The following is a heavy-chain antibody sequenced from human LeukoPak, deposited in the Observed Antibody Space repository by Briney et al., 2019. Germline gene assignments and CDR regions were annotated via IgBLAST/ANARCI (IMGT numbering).Heavy chain of an antibody. CDR2: INKAGTQK. D-gene: IGHD2-8*02. CDR3: ARELVVGPAEYFQD. J-gene: IGHJ1*01. V-gene: IGHV3-7*01. CDR1: EFTFSTYW. Sequence: GGSLRLSCAASEFTFSTYWMSWVRQTPGKGLEWVANINKAGTQKHYMDSVRGRFTISRDNAKNSLSLQMNSLRIEDTAVYYCARELVVGPAEYFQDWGQGTLVTVSS.